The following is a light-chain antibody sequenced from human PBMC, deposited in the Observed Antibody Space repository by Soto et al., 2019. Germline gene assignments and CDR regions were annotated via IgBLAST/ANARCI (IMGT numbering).Light chain of an antibody. CDR3: SSYTGSSTS. Sequence: QSALTQPASVSGCPGQSITISCTGTSSDVGRYNYVSWYQQHPGKAPKLIIYDVSYRPSGVSDRFSGSKSGNTASLTISGLQAEDEADYYCSSYTGSSTSFGGGTKLTVL. J-gene: IGLJ3*02. V-gene: IGLV2-14*01. CDR1: SSDVGRYNY. CDR2: DVS.